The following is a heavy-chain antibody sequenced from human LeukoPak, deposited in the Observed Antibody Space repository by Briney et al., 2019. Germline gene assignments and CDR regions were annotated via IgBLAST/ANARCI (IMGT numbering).Heavy chain of an antibody. CDR1: GFTFSSYA. Sequence: GGSLRLSCEASGFTFSSYAIRWVRQAPGTGLEWVSSIPGSGGATYYADSVRGRFSISRDSSKNTVYLQMNSLRDEDTAVYYCARDRTFGVEIKYYYGMDVWGQGTTVTVSS. D-gene: IGHD3-3*01. V-gene: IGHV3-23*01. J-gene: IGHJ6*02. CDR2: IPGSGGAT. CDR3: ARDRTFGVEIKYYYGMDV.